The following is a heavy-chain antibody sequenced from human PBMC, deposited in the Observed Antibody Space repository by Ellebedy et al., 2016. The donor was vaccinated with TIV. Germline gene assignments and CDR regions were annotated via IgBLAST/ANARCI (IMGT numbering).Heavy chain of an antibody. D-gene: IGHD1/OR15-1a*01. Sequence: PGGSLRLSCADSRFTFSSYWMSWVRQAPGQGLEWVANINQDGSETYYVDSVKGRFTISRDNAKNSLYLQMSSLRADDTAVYYCARSPSTGTVDSWGQGTLVTVSS. CDR2: INQDGSET. V-gene: IGHV3-7*03. CDR3: ARSPSTGTVDS. CDR1: RFTFSSYW. J-gene: IGHJ4*02.